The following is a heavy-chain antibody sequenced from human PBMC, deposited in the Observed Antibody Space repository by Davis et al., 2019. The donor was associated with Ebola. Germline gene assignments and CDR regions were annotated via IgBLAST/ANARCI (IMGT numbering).Heavy chain of an antibody. J-gene: IGHJ5*02. D-gene: IGHD4-11*01. V-gene: IGHV3-48*02. CDR3: ARDYIFGFDL. Sequence: PGGSLRLSCAASGFLFSDYSMNWVRQAPGKGLEWVTYITKGSDAIHYADSVKGRFTVSRDNAKNSLFLQMNSLRDEDSAVYYCARDYIFGFDLWGQGTQVTVSS. CDR2: ITKGSDAI. CDR1: GFLFSDYS.